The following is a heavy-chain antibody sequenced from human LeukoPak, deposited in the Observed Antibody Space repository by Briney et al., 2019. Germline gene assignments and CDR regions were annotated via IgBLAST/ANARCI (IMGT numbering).Heavy chain of an antibody. V-gene: IGHV3-21*01. CDR1: GFTVSSNY. Sequence: GGSLRLSCAASGFTVSSNYMSWVRQAPGKGLEWVSSISSSSSYIYYADSVKGRFTISRDNAKNSLYLQMNSLRAEDTAVYYCARVTSSGLDYWGQGTLVTVSS. D-gene: IGHD6-19*01. CDR3: ARVTSSGLDY. CDR2: ISSSSSYI. J-gene: IGHJ4*02.